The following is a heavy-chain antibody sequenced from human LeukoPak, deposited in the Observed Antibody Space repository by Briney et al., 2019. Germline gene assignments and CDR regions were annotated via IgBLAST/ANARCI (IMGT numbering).Heavy chain of an antibody. D-gene: IGHD3-3*01. J-gene: IGHJ5*02. Sequence: PSETLSLTCTVSGGSISSSSYYWGWIRQPPGKGLEWIGSIYYSGSTYYNPSLKSRVTISVDTSKNQFSLKLSSVTAADTAVYYCARGRSFTIWGNWFDPWGQGTLVTVSS. CDR1: GGSISSSSYY. V-gene: IGHV4-39*01. CDR3: ARGRSFTIWGNWFDP. CDR2: IYYSGST.